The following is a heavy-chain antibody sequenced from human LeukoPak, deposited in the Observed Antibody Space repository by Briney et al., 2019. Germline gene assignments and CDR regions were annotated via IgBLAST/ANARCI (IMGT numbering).Heavy chain of an antibody. J-gene: IGHJ6*02. V-gene: IGHV3-30*02. CDR2: IWYDGTNK. CDR1: GFTFSDYG. D-gene: IGHD3-22*01. Sequence: GGSLRLSCAASGFTFSDYGMHWVRQAPGKGLEWVAFIWYDGTNKYYGDSVKGRFTISRDNSKNTLYLQMNSLRVEDTAVYYCAKDGSYDSSGYYSLDSAGMDVWGQGTTVTVSS. CDR3: AKDGSYDSSGYYSLDSAGMDV.